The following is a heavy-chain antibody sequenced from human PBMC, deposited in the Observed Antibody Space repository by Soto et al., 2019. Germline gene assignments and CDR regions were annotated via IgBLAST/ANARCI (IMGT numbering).Heavy chain of an antibody. CDR1: GFTFSSYA. D-gene: IGHD2-2*01. CDR3: AKDGGDIVVVPAASPHYMDV. CDR2: ISGSGGST. V-gene: IGHV3-23*01. Sequence: PGGSLRLSCAASGFTFSSYAMSWVRQAPGKGLEWVSAISGSGGSTYYADSVKGRFTISRDNSKNTLYLQMNSLRAEDTAVYYCAKDGGDIVVVPAASPHYMDVWGKGTTVTVSS. J-gene: IGHJ6*03.